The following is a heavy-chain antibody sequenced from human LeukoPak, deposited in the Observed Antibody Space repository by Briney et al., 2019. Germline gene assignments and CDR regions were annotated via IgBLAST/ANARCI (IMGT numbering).Heavy chain of an antibody. J-gene: IGHJ3*02. D-gene: IGHD4-23*01. Sequence: GGSLRLSCATSGFSFSFYSMSWVRQAPGKGLEWVSFISGSSTTIYYADSVKGRFTISRDNAKNSLYLQMNSLRAEDTAVYYCARDGGFDTWGQGAMVTVSS. V-gene: IGHV3-48*01. CDR2: ISGSSTTI. CDR1: GFSFSFYS. CDR3: ARDGGFDT.